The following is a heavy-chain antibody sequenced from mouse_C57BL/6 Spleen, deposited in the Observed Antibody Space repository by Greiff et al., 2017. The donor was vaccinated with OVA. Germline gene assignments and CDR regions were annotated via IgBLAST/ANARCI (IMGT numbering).Heavy chain of an antibody. J-gene: IGHJ2*01. V-gene: IGHV1-72*01. Sequence: QVQLQQSGAELVKPGASVKLSCKASGYTFTSYWMHWVKQRPGRGLEWIGRIDPNSGGPKYNEKFKSKATLTVDKPSSTAYMQLSSLTSEDSAVYYCARSTTTVVASYYFDYWGQGTTLTVSS. CDR1: GYTFTSYW. CDR2: IDPNSGGP. CDR3: ARSTTTVVASYYFDY. D-gene: IGHD1-1*01.